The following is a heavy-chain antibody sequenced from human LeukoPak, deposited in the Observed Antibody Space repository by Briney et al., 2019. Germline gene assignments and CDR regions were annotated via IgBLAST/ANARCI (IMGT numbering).Heavy chain of an antibody. CDR1: GYTFTGYY. CDR3: ARDNYYDSSAPDAFDI. J-gene: IGHJ3*02. CDR2: INPNSGGT. D-gene: IGHD3-22*01. V-gene: IGHV1-2*02. Sequence: GASVKVSCKASGYTFTGYYMHWVRQAPGQGLEWMGWINPNSGGTNYAQKFQGRVTMTRDTSISTAYMELSRLRSDDTAVYYCARDNYYDSSAPDAFDIWGQGTMVTVSS.